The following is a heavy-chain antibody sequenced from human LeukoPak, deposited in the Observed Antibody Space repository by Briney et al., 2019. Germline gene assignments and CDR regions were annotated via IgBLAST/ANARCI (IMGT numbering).Heavy chain of an antibody. CDR1: RISDY. V-gene: IGHV3-66*01. J-gene: IGHJ4*02. D-gene: IGHD2-2*01. CDR3: ASSTSTPGGFDF. CDR2: IYTGDNT. Sequence: GGSLRLSCAASRISDYMIWVRQAPGTGLEWVSVIYTGDNTYYANSVKGRFTISRDNSQRMLCLQMNSLRAEDTSVYYCASSTSTPGGFDFWGQGTLVTVSS.